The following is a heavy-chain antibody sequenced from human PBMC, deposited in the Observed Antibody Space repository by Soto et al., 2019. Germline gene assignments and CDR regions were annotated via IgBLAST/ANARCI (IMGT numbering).Heavy chain of an antibody. CDR2: ISGSGGRT. V-gene: IGHV3-23*01. Sequence: GGSMRLSRVAAGFTISRYAMSWVRQAPGKGLEWVSTISGSGGRTYYADSVKGRFTISRDNSKNTLYLQMNSLRVEDTAIYFCAKEDCSGGSCDENDAFDIWGQGTMVTVSS. D-gene: IGHD2-15*01. CDR1: GFTISRYA. J-gene: IGHJ3*02. CDR3: AKEDCSGGSCDENDAFDI.